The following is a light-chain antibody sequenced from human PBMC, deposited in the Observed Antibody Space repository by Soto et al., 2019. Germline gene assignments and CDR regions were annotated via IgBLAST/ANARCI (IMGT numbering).Light chain of an antibody. CDR3: SSYTSISTYV. J-gene: IGLJ1*01. Sequence: QCALTQPASVSGSPGQSIAISCTGTSSDVGGYNFVSWYQQHPGKAPKLMIYDVRNRPSGVSNRFSGSKSVNTASLTISGLQAEDEADYSCSSYTSISTYVFGTGTKVTVL. CDR1: SSDVGGYNF. V-gene: IGLV2-14*01. CDR2: DVR.